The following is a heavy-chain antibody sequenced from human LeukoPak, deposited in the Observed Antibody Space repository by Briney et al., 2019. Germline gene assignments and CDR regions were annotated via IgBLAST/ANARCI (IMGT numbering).Heavy chain of an antibody. J-gene: IGHJ6*04. Sequence: PSETLSLTCAVYGGSFSGYYWSWIRQPPGKGLEWIGEINHSGSTNYNPSLKSRVTISVDTSKNQFSLKLSSVTAADTAVYYCARGRQRCSGGSCYSNYYYGMDVWAKGTTVTVSS. CDR2: INHSGST. CDR3: ARGRQRCSGGSCYSNYYYGMDV. V-gene: IGHV4-34*01. CDR1: GGSFSGYY. D-gene: IGHD2-15*01.